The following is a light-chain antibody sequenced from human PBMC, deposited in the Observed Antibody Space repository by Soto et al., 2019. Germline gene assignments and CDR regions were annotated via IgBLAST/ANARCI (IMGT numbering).Light chain of an antibody. Sequence: DIQMTQSPSTLSASVGDRVTITCRASQNIGYWLAWYQQKPGKVPKLLIYKASSLQSGVPSRFSGSGSGTEFTLTTSSLQPDDFATYYCQQYDRFSWTFGQGTKVEIK. CDR3: QQYDRFSWT. J-gene: IGKJ1*01. CDR1: QNIGYW. CDR2: KAS. V-gene: IGKV1-5*03.